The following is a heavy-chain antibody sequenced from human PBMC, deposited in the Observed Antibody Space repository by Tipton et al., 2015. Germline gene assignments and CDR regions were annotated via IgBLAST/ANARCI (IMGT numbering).Heavy chain of an antibody. CDR3: AKVVRSGIGSPLAFEV. D-gene: IGHD1-26*01. CDR2: ITNSGGGT. Sequence: SLRLSCAASGFIFSSCVMSWVRQAPGKGLEWVSTITNSGGGTYYADSVKGRFTISRDNSKNTLYLQMNSLRAEDTAVYYCAKVVRSGIGSPLAFEVWGQGTMVTVSS. CDR1: GFIFSSCV. V-gene: IGHV3-23*01. J-gene: IGHJ3*01.